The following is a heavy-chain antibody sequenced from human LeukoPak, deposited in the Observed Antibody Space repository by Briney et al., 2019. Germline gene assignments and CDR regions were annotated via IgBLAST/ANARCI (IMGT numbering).Heavy chain of an antibody. J-gene: IGHJ3*02. D-gene: IGHD2-8*01. V-gene: IGHV1-18*01. CDR3: ARNGILMVYAMDAFDI. CDR2: ISAYNGNT. CDR1: GYTFTSYG. Sequence: GASVKVSCKASGYTFTSYGISWVRQAPGQGLEWMGWISAYNGNTNYAQKLQGRVTMTTDTSTSTAYMELRSLRSDDTAVYYCARNGILMVYAMDAFDIWGQGTMVTVSS.